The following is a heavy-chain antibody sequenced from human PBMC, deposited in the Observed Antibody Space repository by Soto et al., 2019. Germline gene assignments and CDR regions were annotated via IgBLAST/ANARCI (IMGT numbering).Heavy chain of an antibody. J-gene: IGHJ5*02. CDR1: GYTFTAYY. CDR3: ARGVGRGYNELDP. D-gene: IGHD5-12*01. V-gene: IGHV1-2*02. CDR2: INPNSGGT. Sequence: QVQLVQSGAEVKKPGASVKVSCKASGYTFTAYYMHWVRQAPGQGLEWMGWINPNSGGTYHAQNFQGRVTMTRDTSNTTAYMELASLRSDDTAVYYCARGVGRGYNELDPWGHGTLVIVSS.